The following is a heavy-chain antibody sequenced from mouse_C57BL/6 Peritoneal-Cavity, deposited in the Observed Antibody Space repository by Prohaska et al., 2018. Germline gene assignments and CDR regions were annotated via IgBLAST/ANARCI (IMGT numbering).Heavy chain of an antibody. V-gene: IGHV11-2*01. CDR3: MRYGSSYWYFDV. Sequence: EVQLLETGGGLVQPGGSRGLSCEGSGFTFSGFWMSWVRQTPGKTLEWIGDINSDGSAINYAPAIKDRFTIFRDKDKSTLYLQMINVRSEDTATYFCMRYGSSYWYFDVWGTGTTVTVSS. J-gene: IGHJ1*03. CDR2: INSDGSAI. CDR1: GFTFSGFW. D-gene: IGHD1-1*01.